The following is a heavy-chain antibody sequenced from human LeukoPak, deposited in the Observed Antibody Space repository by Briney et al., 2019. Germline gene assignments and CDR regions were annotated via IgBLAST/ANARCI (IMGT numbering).Heavy chain of an antibody. D-gene: IGHD2-15*01. CDR2: IYTSGST. V-gene: IGHV4-61*02. J-gene: IGHJ4*02. CDR3: ARVWVAGVDY. CDR1: GGSISSGSYY. Sequence: PSETLSLTCTVSGGSISSGSYYWSWIRQPAGKGLEWIGRIYTSGSTNYNPSLKSRVTISVDTSKNQFSLKLSSVTAADTAVYYCARVWVAGVDYWGQGTLVTVSS.